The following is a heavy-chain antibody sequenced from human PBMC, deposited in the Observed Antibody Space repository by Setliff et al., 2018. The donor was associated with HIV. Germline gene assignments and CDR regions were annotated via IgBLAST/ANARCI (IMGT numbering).Heavy chain of an antibody. CDR1: GFTFSIYA. CDR2: ISYDGSNI. V-gene: IGHV3-30*15. D-gene: IGHD6-19*01. CDR3: ARDRAYGSAKGYLDY. Sequence: GSLRLSCAASGFTFSIYAMHWVRQAPGKGLDGVALISYDGSNIQYADSVKGRFTISRDNSKNTIYLQMSSLRAEDTAVYYCARDRAYGSAKGYLDYWGQGTLVTVSS. J-gene: IGHJ4*02.